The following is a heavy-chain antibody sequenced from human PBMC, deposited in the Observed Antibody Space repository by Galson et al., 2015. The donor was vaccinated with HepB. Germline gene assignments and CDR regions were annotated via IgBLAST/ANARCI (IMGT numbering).Heavy chain of an antibody. CDR1: GFTFSDYY. CDR2: ISSSGSTI. Sequence: SLRLSCAASGFTFSDYYMSWIRQAPGKGLEWVSFISSSGSTIYYADSVKGRFTISRDNAKNSLYLQMNSLRAKDTAVYYCAGQYYYESSGYLEGGYWGQGTLVTVSS. J-gene: IGHJ4*02. D-gene: IGHD3-22*01. CDR3: AGQYYYESSGYLEGGY. V-gene: IGHV3-11*01.